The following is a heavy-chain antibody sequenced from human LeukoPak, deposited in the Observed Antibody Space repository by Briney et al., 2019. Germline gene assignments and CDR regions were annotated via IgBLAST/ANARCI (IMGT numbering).Heavy chain of an antibody. Sequence: SETLSLTCTVSGGSISSYHWSWIRQPPGKGLEWIGYIYTSGSTNYNPSLKSRVTISVDTSKNQFSLKLSSVTAADTAVYYCVRLRYYYDSSGYYYLSYYYYYMDVWGKGTTVTVSS. D-gene: IGHD3-22*01. CDR3: VRLRYYYDSSGYYYLSYYYYYMDV. V-gene: IGHV4-4*09. CDR2: IYTSGST. CDR1: GGSISSYH. J-gene: IGHJ6*03.